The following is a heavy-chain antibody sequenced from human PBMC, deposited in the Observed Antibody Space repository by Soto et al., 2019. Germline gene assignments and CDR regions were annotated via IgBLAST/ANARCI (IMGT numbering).Heavy chain of an antibody. Sequence: QVQLVESGGDVVQPGGSLRLSCAGSRFTFSSYAMHWVRQAPGKGLEGVSVISPDGSDTFYAESVKGRFTISRDNSKNTMYVQMNSLRPEDTAIYYCARDGGSPGNYYSASGSWGQGTMVTVSS. CDR2: ISPDGSDT. CDR3: ARDGGSPGNYYSASGS. V-gene: IGHV3-30*04. CDR1: RFTFSSYA. J-gene: IGHJ3*01. D-gene: IGHD1-26*01.